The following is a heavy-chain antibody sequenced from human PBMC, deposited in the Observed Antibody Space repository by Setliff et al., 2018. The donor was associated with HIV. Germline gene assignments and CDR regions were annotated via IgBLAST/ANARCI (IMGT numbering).Heavy chain of an antibody. J-gene: IGHJ4*02. V-gene: IGHV5-51*01. CDR1: GYSFTTYY. D-gene: IGHD6-19*01. CDR2: IHPGDSET. CDR3: ARQGPSGLFDY. Sequence: GESLKISCKGSGYSFTTYYIGWVRQMSGKGLEWMGIIHPGDSETRYSPSFQGQVTISADKSISTAYLQWSSLKASETAIYYCARQGPSGLFDYWGQGTLVTVSS.